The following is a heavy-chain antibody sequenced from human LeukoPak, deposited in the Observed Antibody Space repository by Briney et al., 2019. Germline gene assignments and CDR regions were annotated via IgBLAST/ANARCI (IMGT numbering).Heavy chain of an antibody. V-gene: IGHV1-69*08. D-gene: IGHD3-22*01. J-gene: IGHJ6*03. CDR1: GDTFSDYT. CDR3: ARGRSYDGSVGYYYLDV. Sequence: SVKVSCKASGDTFSDYTINWVRQAPGQGLAWMGRVIPMFGTANYVQKFQDRVTLVADKSTSTTYMELSSLRFEDTAVYYCARGRSYDGSVGYYYLDVWGQGTTVTVSS. CDR2: VIPMFGTA.